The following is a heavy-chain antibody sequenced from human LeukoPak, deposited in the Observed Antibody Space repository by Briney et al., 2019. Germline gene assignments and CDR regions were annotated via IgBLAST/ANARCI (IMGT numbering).Heavy chain of an antibody. CDR2: IKEDGREK. CDR3: ARDQVPGPGGAFDI. D-gene: IGHD1-1*01. CDR1: GFIFNNYW. J-gene: IGHJ3*02. V-gene: IGHV3-7*03. Sequence: GGSLRLSCAASGFIFNNYWMNWVRQAPGKGVEWVASIKEDGREKLYVESLEGRLTIARGNAKESLHLQMRNLRVEDTAVYYCARDQVPGPGGAFDIWGQGTLVTVSS.